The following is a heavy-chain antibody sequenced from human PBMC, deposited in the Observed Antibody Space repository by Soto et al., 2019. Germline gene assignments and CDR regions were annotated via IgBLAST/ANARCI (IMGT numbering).Heavy chain of an antibody. D-gene: IGHD2-2*01. CDR2: IWSDGSNK. CDR1: GFTFSSYG. CDR3: ARDPSIVLVPAATYYYYYYGMDV. J-gene: IGHJ6*02. Sequence: GGFLRLSCVASGFTFSSYGMHWVRQAPGKGLEWVAVIWSDGSNKYYADSVKGRFTISRDNAKNTLYLQMNSLRAEDTAVYYCARDPSIVLVPAATYYYYYYGMDVWGQGTTVTVSS. V-gene: IGHV3-33*01.